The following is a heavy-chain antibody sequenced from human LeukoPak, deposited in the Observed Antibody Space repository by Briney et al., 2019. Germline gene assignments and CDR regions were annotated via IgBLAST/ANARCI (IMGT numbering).Heavy chain of an antibody. V-gene: IGHV4-59*11. CDR1: GGSISSHY. Sequence: SETLSLTCTVSGGSISSHYWSWIRQPPGKGLEWIGYIYYSGSTNYNPSLKSRVTISVDTSKNQFSLKLSSVTAADTAVYYCARALYTSWDYWFDPWGQGTLVTASS. CDR2: IYYSGST. J-gene: IGHJ5*02. D-gene: IGHD2-2*01. CDR3: ARALYTSWDYWFDP.